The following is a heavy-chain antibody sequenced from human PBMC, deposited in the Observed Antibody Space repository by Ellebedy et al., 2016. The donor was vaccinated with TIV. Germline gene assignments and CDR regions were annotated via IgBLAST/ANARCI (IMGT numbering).Heavy chain of an antibody. V-gene: IGHV3-64D*06. Sequence: GESLKISXAASGFTFSNYNMNWVRQAPGKGLEYVSAIRSSGGTTYYADSVKGRFTISRDNSKNTLYLQMSSLRAEDTAVYYCVKDSYVTDVWGQGTTVTVSS. CDR2: IRSSGGTT. J-gene: IGHJ6*02. CDR3: VKDSYVTDV. CDR1: GFTFSNYN.